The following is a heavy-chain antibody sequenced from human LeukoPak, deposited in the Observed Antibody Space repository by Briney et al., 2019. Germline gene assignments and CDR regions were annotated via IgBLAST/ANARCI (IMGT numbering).Heavy chain of an antibody. D-gene: IGHD2-21*01. CDR2: FDPEDGET. J-gene: IGHJ6*04. V-gene: IGHV1-24*01. CDR1: GYTLTELS. Sequence: ASVRVSCKVSGYTLTELSMHWVRQAPGKGLELMGGFDPEDGETIYAQKFQDRVTMTEDTSTDTAYMELSSVRSEDTAVYYCATRVANYYYGMDVWGKGTTVTVS. CDR3: ATRVANYYYGMDV.